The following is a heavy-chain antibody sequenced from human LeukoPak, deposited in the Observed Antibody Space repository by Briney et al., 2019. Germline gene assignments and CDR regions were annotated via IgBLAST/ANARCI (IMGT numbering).Heavy chain of an antibody. D-gene: IGHD3-10*01. V-gene: IGHV3-23*01. Sequence: GGSLRLSCAASGFTFSSYAMSWVRQAPGKGLEWVSAISGSGGSTYYADSVKGRFTISRDNAKNSLYLQMNSLRAEDTAVYYCARDSGALWFGELSRWFDPWGQGTLVTVSS. CDR3: ARDSGALWFGELSRWFDP. J-gene: IGHJ5*02. CDR1: GFTFSSYA. CDR2: ISGSGGST.